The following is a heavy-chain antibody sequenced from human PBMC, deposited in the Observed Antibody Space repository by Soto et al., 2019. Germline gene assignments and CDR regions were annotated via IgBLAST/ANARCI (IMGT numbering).Heavy chain of an antibody. CDR2: IHPSGGGS. V-gene: IGHV1-46*02. CDR1: GYPFNTYY. D-gene: IGHD2-21*02. J-gene: IGHJ4*02. CDR3: ARGGHIAVVTDSFDS. Sequence: ASVKVSCKSSGYPFNTYYLHWVRQAPGQGLEWMGMIHPSGGGSTYAQKFLGRVTMTMDSSASTVFMELTSLRSADTAVYYCARGGHIAVVTDSFDSWGQGTLVTVSS.